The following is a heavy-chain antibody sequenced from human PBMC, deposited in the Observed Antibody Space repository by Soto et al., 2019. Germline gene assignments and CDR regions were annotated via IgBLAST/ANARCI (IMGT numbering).Heavy chain of an antibody. CDR1: GFTFSNAW. Sequence: GGSLRLSCAASGFTFSNAWMNWVRQAPGKGLEWVGRIKSKTDGGTTDYAAPVKGRFTISSEDSKNTLYLQMNSLKTEDTAVYYCTTDDPYSPELYYYYYGMDVWGQGTTVTVSS. D-gene: IGHD1-7*01. V-gene: IGHV3-15*07. CDR2: IKSKTDGGTT. J-gene: IGHJ6*02. CDR3: TTDDPYSPELYYYYYGMDV.